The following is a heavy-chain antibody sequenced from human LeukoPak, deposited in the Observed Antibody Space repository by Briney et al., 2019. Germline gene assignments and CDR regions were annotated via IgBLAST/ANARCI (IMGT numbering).Heavy chain of an antibody. V-gene: IGHV3-21*01. D-gene: IGHD1-26*01. CDR3: ARDTKEWELNYGPDY. CDR1: GFTFSSYS. CDR2: ISSISSYI. Sequence: GGSLRLSCAASGFTFSSYSMNWVRQAPGKGLEWVSSISSISSYIYYADSVKGRFTISRDNAKNSLYLQMNSLRAEDTAVYYCARDTKEWELNYGPDYWGQGTLVTVSS. J-gene: IGHJ4*02.